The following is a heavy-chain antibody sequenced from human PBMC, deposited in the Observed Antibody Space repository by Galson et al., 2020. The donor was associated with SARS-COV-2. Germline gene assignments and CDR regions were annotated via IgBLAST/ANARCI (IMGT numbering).Heavy chain of an antibody. CDR2: IFYTGSA. D-gene: IGHD3-22*01. V-gene: IGHV4-59*08. J-gene: IGHJ2*01. CDR1: GDSISTYY. Sequence: ETSETLSLTCTISGDSISTYYWSWIRQPPGKGLEWIGYIFYTGSANYNPSLKSRVTMSVDTSENQFSLSLNSVNAADTAVYYCARGGRDYHDSSAFPTGIFDLLGRGTLVTVSS. CDR3: ARGGRDYHDSSAFPTGIFDL.